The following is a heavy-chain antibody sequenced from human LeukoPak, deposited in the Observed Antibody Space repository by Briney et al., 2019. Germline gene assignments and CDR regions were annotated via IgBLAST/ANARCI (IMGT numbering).Heavy chain of an antibody. CDR2: IGGSGANI. J-gene: IGHJ3*02. CDR3: ARRFDI. D-gene: IGHD3-10*01. V-gene: IGHV3-23*01. CDR1: GFTFSSCA. Sequence: GGSLRLSCAASGFTFSSCAMSWVRQAPGKGLEWVSHIGGSGANIYYADSVKGRFTISRDNAKNTLYLQMNSLRAEDTAIYYCARRFDIWGQGTMVTVSS.